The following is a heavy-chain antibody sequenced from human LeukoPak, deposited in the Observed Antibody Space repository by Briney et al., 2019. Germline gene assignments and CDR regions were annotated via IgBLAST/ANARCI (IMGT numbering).Heavy chain of an antibody. J-gene: IGHJ6*02. CDR1: EFTFDDYA. Sequence: GGSLRLSCAASEFTFDDYAMHWVRQAPGKGLEWVSGISWNSGSIGYADSVKGRFTISRDNAKNSLYLQMNSLRAEDTALYYCAKDILTDVGATIEGPYGMDVWGQGTTVTVSS. CDR3: AKDILTDVGATIEGPYGMDV. V-gene: IGHV3-9*01. D-gene: IGHD1-26*01. CDR2: ISWNSGSI.